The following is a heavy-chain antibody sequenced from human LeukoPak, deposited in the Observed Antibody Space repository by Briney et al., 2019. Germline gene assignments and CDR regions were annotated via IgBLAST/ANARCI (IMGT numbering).Heavy chain of an antibody. CDR3: ARDGGRYGDSSGYSD. CDR2: INSGGSST. V-gene: IGHV3-74*01. CDR1: GFTFSSYW. Sequence: GGSLRLSCAASGFTFSSYWMHWVRQAPGKGLVWASRINSGGSSTSYADSVKGRFTISRDNAKNTLYLQMNSLRAEDTAVYYCARDGGRYGDSSGYSDWGQGTLVTVSS. J-gene: IGHJ4*02. D-gene: IGHD3-22*01.